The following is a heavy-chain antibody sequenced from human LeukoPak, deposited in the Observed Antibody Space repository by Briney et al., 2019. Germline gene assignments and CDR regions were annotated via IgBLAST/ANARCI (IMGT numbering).Heavy chain of an antibody. CDR2: IYPSDSDI. V-gene: IGHV5-51*01. CDR3: ARGLSEGGTTSAFDI. J-gene: IGHJ3*02. CDR1: GYSFVNYW. D-gene: IGHD1-26*01. Sequence: GESLKISCKGSGYSFVNYWIGWVRQMPWKGLEWMAIIYPSDSDIKYSPSFQGHVTISADKSISTAYLQWSSLKASDTAMYYCARGLSEGGTTSAFDIWGQGTMVAVSS.